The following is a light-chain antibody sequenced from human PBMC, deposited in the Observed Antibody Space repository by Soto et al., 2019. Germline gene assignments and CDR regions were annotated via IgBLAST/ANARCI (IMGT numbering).Light chain of an antibody. V-gene: IGKV1-5*03. CDR3: QQYDSFLRT. Sequence: DIQMTQSPSALSASVGDRVVITCRASQNINRGLAWYQQKPGEAPKLLSFKASTVHGGVPSRFSGSGAGTDFSLTISSLQPDDFATYYCQQYDSFLRTFGQGTKVEIK. J-gene: IGKJ1*01. CDR1: QNINRG. CDR2: KAS.